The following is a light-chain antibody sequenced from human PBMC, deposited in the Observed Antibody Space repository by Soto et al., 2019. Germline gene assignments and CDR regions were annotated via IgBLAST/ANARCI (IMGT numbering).Light chain of an antibody. CDR2: GAS. CDR3: PQYNNWPLT. Sequence: EIVMTQSPATLSVSPGERATLSCRPSQCVADKLAWYQQKPGQAHRLIISGASTRATGIPARFSGSGSGTEFTLSISSLQTEDFALYYCPQYNNWPLTLGGGTKVQIK. V-gene: IGKV3-15*01. J-gene: IGKJ4*01. CDR1: QCVADK.